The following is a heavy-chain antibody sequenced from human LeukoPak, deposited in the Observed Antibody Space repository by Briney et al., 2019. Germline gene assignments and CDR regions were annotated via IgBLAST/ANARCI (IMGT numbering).Heavy chain of an antibody. CDR2: INPNSGGT. Sequence: ASVKVSCKASGYTFTGYYMHWVRQAPGQGLEWMGWINPNSGGTNYAQKFQGRVTMTRDTPISTAYMELSRLRSDDTAEYYCARRQGDLWSGYYTGYFDYWGQGTLVTVPS. D-gene: IGHD3-3*01. V-gene: IGHV1-2*02. J-gene: IGHJ4*02. CDR3: ARRQGDLWSGYYTGYFDY. CDR1: GYTFTGYY.